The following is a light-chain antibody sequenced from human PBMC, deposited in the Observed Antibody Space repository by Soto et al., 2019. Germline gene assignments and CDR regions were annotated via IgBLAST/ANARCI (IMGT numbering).Light chain of an antibody. CDR3: QQYGSSLRT. CDR1: QSVSNN. J-gene: IGKJ1*01. V-gene: IGKV3-20*01. CDR2: GAS. Sequence: EIVLTQSPGTLSLSPGERATLSCRASQSVSNNLAWYQQKPGQAPRLLIYGASTRATGIPDRFSGSGSGTDFTLTISGLEPEDFAVYYCQQYGSSLRTFGQGTKVDIK.